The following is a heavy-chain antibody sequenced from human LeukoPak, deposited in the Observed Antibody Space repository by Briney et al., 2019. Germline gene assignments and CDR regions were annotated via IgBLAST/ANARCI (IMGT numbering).Heavy chain of an antibody. Sequence: SETLSLTCTASGGSISGYYWSWIRQPPGKGLEWIGSIYYNGNTNYNPSLKSRVTMSVDTSKNQFSLNLSSVTAADTAVYYCARVFYSSSWYLDYWGQGTLVTVSS. CDR1: GGSISGYY. J-gene: IGHJ4*02. D-gene: IGHD6-13*01. CDR3: ARVFYSSSWYLDY. CDR2: IYYNGNT. V-gene: IGHV4-59*01.